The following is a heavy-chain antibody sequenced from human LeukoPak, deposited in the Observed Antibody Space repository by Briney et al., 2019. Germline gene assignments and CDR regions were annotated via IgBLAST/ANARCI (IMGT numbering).Heavy chain of an antibody. CDR2: LSGSGDST. Sequence: PGGSLRLSCAASGFIFSNYAMTWVRQAPGKGLEWVSALSGSGDSTYYADSVKGRFTISRDNSKNTVYLQMNSLRAEDTATYYCAKDANSGSYFFYFDCWGQGTLVTVSS. D-gene: IGHD1-26*01. CDR1: GFIFSNYA. CDR3: AKDANSGSYFFYFDC. V-gene: IGHV3-23*01. J-gene: IGHJ4*02.